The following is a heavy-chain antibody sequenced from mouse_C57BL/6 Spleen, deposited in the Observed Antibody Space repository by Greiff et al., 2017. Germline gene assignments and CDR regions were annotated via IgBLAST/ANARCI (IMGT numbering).Heavy chain of an antibody. CDR3: ARDGNYWYFDV. CDR1: GYSITSGYD. CDR2: ISYSGST. V-gene: IGHV3-1*01. J-gene: IGHJ1*03. D-gene: IGHD2-1*01. Sequence: EVQGVESGPGMVKPSQSLSLTCTVTGYSITSGYDWHWIRHFPGNKLEWMGYISYSGSTNYNSSLKSRISITHDTSKNHFFLKLNSVTTEDTATYYCARDGNYWYFDVWGTGTTVTVSS.